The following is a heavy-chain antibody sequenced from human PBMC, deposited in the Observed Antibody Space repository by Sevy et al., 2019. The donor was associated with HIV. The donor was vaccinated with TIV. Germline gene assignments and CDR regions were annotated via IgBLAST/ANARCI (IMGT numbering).Heavy chain of an antibody. V-gene: IGHV3-23*01. CDR3: ASTIDYDSSGYYFNFDY. J-gene: IGHJ4*02. CDR1: GFTFNSYA. CDR2: ISGRGGRT. D-gene: IGHD3-22*01. Sequence: GGSLRLSCAASGFTFNSYAMGWVRQAPGKGLEWVSGISGRGGRTNYADSVKGRFTIARDNAKNTLYLEMKSLRAEDTAAYYCASTIDYDSSGYYFNFDYWGQGILVTVSS.